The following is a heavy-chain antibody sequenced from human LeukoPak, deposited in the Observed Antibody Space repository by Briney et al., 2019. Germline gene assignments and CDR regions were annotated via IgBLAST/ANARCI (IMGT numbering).Heavy chain of an antibody. CDR2: ISYDGSNK. CDR3: AKDGAAAGPQCFDY. D-gene: IGHD6-13*01. Sequence: GGSLRLSCAASGFTFSSYAMHWVRQAPGKGLEWVAVISYDGSNKYYADSVKGRFTISRDNSKNTLYLQMNSLRAEDTAVYYCAKDGAAAGPQCFDYWGQGTLVTVSS. CDR1: GFTFSSYA. V-gene: IGHV3-30*04. J-gene: IGHJ4*02.